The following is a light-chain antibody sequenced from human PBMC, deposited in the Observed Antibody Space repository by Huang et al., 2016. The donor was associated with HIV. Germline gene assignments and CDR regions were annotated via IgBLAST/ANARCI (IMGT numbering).Light chain of an antibody. CDR2: GTS. CDR3: HQYNNWYPYT. J-gene: IGKJ2*01. Sequence: EVVMTQSPATLSVSPGERVTLSCRASQSVSRNLAWYQQKPGQPPRLLIYGTSTRATGIPARFSGSGSGTEFTLTISSLQSEDFAVYYCHQYNNWYPYTFGQGTKLEIK. V-gene: IGKV3-15*01. CDR1: QSVSRN.